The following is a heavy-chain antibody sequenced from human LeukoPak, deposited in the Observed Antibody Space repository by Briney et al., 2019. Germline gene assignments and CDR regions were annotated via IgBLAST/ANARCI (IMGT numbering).Heavy chain of an antibody. CDR2: IRSTGDST. Sequence: GGSLRLSCAASGFTFSSYAITWVRQAPGRGLEWVSSIRSTGDSTFYADSVKGRFTISRDNSKNTVYLLMNSLRTEDTAVYYCGRSRRINASLYYYMDVWGKGTTVTVSS. D-gene: IGHD2-15*01. J-gene: IGHJ6*03. CDR1: GFTFSSYA. CDR3: GRSRRINASLYYYMDV. V-gene: IGHV3-23*01.